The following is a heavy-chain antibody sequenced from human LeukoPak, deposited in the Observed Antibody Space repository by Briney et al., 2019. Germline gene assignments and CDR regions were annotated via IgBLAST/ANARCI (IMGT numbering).Heavy chain of an antibody. CDR1: GFIFNSHW. Sequence: GGSLRLSCAGSGFIFNSHWMTWVRQAPGLGLEWVGNIRQDGDEKFYADSVRGRFTISRDNAKNSLYLHLNSLRAEDTAIYYCARVRTEWYIDLWGRGTLVTVSP. CDR2: IRQDGDEK. J-gene: IGHJ2*01. CDR3: ARVRTEWYIDL. D-gene: IGHD2-8*02. V-gene: IGHV3-7*01.